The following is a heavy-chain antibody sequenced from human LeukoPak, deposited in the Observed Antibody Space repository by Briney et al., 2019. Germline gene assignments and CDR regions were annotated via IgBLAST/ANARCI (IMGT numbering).Heavy chain of an antibody. Sequence: SETLSLTCTVSGGSISSGSYYSGWLRQPPGKGLEWSGNIYYSGSSSYNPSLKSRVTIFVDTSKNQYSLMLSSVTAAETAVYYCWRRHVGSALSDYWGQGTLVTVSS. J-gene: IGHJ4*02. D-gene: IGHD3-10*01. V-gene: IGHV4-39*01. CDR2: IYYSGSS. CDR1: GGSISSGSYY. CDR3: WRRHVGSALSDY.